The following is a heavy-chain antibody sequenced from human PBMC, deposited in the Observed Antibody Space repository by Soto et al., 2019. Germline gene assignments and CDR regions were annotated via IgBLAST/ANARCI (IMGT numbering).Heavy chain of an antibody. CDR2: ISSSGRTT. J-gene: IGHJ4*02. CDR1: GFTFSNYE. V-gene: IGHV3-48*03. Sequence: PGGSLRLSCAVSGFTFSNYEMNWVRQAPGKGLEWVSYISSSGRTTYYAASVKGRFTVSRDNRKNSLYLQMNSLRAEDTAIYYCATNRYNDYWGQGALVTVSS. D-gene: IGHD1-1*01. CDR3: ATNRYNDY.